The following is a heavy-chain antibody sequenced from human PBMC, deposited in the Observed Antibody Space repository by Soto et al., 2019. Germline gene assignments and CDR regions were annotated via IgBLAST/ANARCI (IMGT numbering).Heavy chain of an antibody. V-gene: IGHV3-23*01. J-gene: IGHJ4*02. Sequence: GGSLRLSCAASGFTFSSYAMSWVRQAPGKGLEWVSAISGSGGSTYYADSVKGRFTISRDNSKNTLYLQMNSLRAEDTAVYYCAKDTRDIAAAGTYFDYWGQGTLVTVSS. CDR3: AKDTRDIAAAGTYFDY. CDR1: GFTFSSYA. D-gene: IGHD6-13*01. CDR2: ISGSGGST.